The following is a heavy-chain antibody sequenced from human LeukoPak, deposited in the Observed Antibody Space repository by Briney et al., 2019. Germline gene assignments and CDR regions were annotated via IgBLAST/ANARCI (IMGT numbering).Heavy chain of an antibody. CDR3: ASGGHIDY. CDR2: IDEDGNEK. D-gene: IGHD3-16*01. Sequence: PGGSLRLSCAGSGFSFRSFWMSWVRQAPGKGLEWVANIDEDGNEKNYVDFVKGRFTISRDNAKNSLYLQMNSLRVEDTVVYYCASGGHIDYCGQGTLVTVSS. V-gene: IGHV3-7*01. CDR1: GFSFRSFW. J-gene: IGHJ4*02.